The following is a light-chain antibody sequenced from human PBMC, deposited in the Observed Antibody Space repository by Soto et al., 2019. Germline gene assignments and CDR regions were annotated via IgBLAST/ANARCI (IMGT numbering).Light chain of an antibody. J-gene: IGKJ5*01. CDR1: QDINNY. V-gene: IGKV1-33*01. CDR3: QQYDILPLT. Sequence: DIQMTQSPSSLSASVGDRVTITCHASQDINNYVNWYQQKPGKAPNLLIYDASNLELGVPSRFSGSGSGTHFTFPISSLQTEDIGTYYCQQYDILPLTFGRGTRLEIK. CDR2: DAS.